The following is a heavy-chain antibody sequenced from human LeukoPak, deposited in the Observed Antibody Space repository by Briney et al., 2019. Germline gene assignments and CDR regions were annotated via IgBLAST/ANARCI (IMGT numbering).Heavy chain of an antibody. CDR1: GFTLRSYR. D-gene: IGHD2-15*01. V-gene: IGHV3-48*04. Sequence: GGSVSLFCAACGFTLRSYRMMWVGHARGRGVEGCSYISRSGSTIYYADSVKGRFTISRDNAKNSLYLQMNSLRAEDTAVYYCARGPSRYCSGGSCYFINDYWGQGTLVTVSS. J-gene: IGHJ4*02. CDR2: ISRSGSTI. CDR3: ARGPSRYCSGGSCYFINDY.